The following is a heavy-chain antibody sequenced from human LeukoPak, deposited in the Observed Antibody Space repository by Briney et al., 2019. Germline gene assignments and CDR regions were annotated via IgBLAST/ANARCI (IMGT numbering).Heavy chain of an antibody. V-gene: IGHV4-4*07. J-gene: IGHJ5*02. CDR1: GFTISSYY. D-gene: IGHD3-10*01. CDR3: ARIISSETHFAYFDP. Sequence: SETLSLTCAASGFTISSYYLSWIWQPAGKGLDWIGRIYTSGSTNYNPSLKSRVTISVDTSKNMFSLKMNSVTAEDTAIYYCARIISSETHFAYFDPWGQGTLVTVSS. CDR2: IYTSGST.